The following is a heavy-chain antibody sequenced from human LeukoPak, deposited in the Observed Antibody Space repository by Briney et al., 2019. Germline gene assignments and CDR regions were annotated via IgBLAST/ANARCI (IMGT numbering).Heavy chain of an antibody. Sequence: SETLSLTCAVSGGSISSGGYSWSWIRQPPGKGLEWIGYIYHSGSTYYNPSLNSRVTFSLDRSKNQFSLKLTSVTAADTAVYYCARGRGYSNYVSVGWFDPWGQGTLVTVSS. V-gene: IGHV4-30-2*01. D-gene: IGHD4-11*01. CDR2: IYHSGST. CDR3: ARGRGYSNYVSVGWFDP. J-gene: IGHJ5*02. CDR1: GGSISSGGYS.